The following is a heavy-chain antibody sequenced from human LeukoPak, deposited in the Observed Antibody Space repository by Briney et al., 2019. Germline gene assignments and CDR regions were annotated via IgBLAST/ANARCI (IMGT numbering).Heavy chain of an antibody. Sequence: ASVKVSCKASGYTFSSYGIAWVRQAPGQGLEWMGWISGYNGNTNYAQKLQGRVSMTTDTSMTTAYMELRSLTSDDTALYYCARSSLGTITAGPFDYWGQGTLVTVSS. V-gene: IGHV1-18*01. CDR2: ISGYNGNT. CDR3: ARSSLGTITAGPFDY. CDR1: GYTFSSYG. J-gene: IGHJ4*02. D-gene: IGHD5-12*01.